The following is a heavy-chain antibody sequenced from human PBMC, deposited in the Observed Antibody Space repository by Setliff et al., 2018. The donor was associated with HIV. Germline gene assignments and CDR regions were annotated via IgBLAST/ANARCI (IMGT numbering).Heavy chain of an antibody. CDR1: GGSISSYY. Sequence: SETLSLTCTVSGGSISSYYWSWIRQPPGKGLEWIGYIYTSGSTNYNPSLKSRVTISVDTYKNQFSLKLSSVTAADTAVYFCARGRGSSSSWPIDYWGQGTLVTVSS. CDR3: ARGRGSSSSWPIDY. CDR2: IYTSGST. D-gene: IGHD6-13*01. V-gene: IGHV4-4*09. J-gene: IGHJ4*02.